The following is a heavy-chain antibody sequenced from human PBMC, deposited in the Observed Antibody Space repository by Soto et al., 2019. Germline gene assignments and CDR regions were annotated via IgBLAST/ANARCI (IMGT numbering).Heavy chain of an antibody. V-gene: IGHV3-11*06. CDR3: ARVRGASSSWFDY. D-gene: IGHD6-13*01. CDR2: ISSSSSYT. J-gene: IGHJ4*02. CDR1: GFTFSDYY. Sequence: GGSLRLSCAASGFTFSDYYMSWIRQAPGKGLEWVSYISSSSSYTNYADSVKGRFTISRDNAKNSLYLQMNSLRAEDTAVYYCARVRGASSSWFDYWGQGTLVTVSS.